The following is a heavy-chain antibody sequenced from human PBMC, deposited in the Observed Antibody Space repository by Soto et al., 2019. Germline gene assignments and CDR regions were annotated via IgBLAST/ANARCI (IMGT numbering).Heavy chain of an antibody. D-gene: IGHD5-18*01. Sequence: VGSLRLSCAASGFTFSSYAMSWVRQAPGKGLEWVSAISGSGGSTYYADSVKGRFTISRDNPKNTLYLQMNSLRAEDTAVYYCAKATAMDYFDYWGQGTLVTVSS. J-gene: IGHJ4*02. CDR2: ISGSGGST. CDR3: AKATAMDYFDY. CDR1: GFTFSSYA. V-gene: IGHV3-23*01.